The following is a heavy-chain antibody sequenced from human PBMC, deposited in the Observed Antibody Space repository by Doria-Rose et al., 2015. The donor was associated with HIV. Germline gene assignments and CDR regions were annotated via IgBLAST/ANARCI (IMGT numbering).Heavy chain of an antibody. Sequence: QVQLVQSGPVLVKPTETLTLTCTVSGVSLSSPGMGVSWIRQPPGKALEWLAHMYLDDERSYNTSLKSRLTISRGTSKSQVVLTMTDMDPVDTATYYCARIKSSRWYHKYYFDFWGQGTLVIVSA. D-gene: IGHD6-13*01. CDR1: GVSLSSPGMG. CDR3: ARIKSSRWYHKYYFDF. J-gene: IGHJ4*02. CDR2: MYLDDER. V-gene: IGHV2-26*01.